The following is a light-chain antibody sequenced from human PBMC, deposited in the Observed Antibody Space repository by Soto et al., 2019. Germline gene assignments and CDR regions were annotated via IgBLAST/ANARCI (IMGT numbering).Light chain of an antibody. Sequence: EIVMTQSPATLSASPGERATLSCGATQSVSNNLAWYQQKPGQAPRLLIYRVSSRATGVPDRFSGSGSGTDYTLTISRLEPEDFAVYYCQQYGNLPLTFGGGTKVDIK. V-gene: IGKV3-20*01. J-gene: IGKJ4*01. CDR3: QQYGNLPLT. CDR1: QSVSNN. CDR2: RVS.